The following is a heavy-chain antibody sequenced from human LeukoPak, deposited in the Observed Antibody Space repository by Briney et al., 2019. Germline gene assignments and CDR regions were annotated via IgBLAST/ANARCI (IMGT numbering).Heavy chain of an antibody. V-gene: IGHV1-18*01. J-gene: IGHJ4*02. CDR2: ISAYNGNT. Sequence: GASVKVSCKASGYTFTSYGISWVRRAPGQGLEWMGWISAYNGNTNYAQKLQGRVTMTTDTSTSTAYMELRSLRSDDTAVYYCARSPGFLEWLFPCDYWGQGTLVTVSS. CDR3: ARSPGFLEWLFPCDY. D-gene: IGHD3-3*01. CDR1: GYTFTSYG.